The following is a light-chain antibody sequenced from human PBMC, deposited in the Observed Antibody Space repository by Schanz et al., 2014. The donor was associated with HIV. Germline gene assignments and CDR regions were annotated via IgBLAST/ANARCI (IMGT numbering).Light chain of an antibody. CDR2: GTS. V-gene: IGKV3-20*01. Sequence: ESVLTQSPGTLSLSPGERATLSCRASQGISTSYLAWYQQKPGQAPRLVIFGTSNRATGIPDRFSGSGSGTDFTLTISRLEPEDFAVYYCQQHGGSPETFGLGTKVETK. CDR1: QGISTSY. CDR3: QQHGGSPET. J-gene: IGKJ1*01.